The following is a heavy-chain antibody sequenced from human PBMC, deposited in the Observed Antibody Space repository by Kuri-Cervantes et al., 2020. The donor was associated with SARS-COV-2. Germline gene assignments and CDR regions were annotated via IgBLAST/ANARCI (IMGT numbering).Heavy chain of an antibody. V-gene: IGHV1-8*03. CDR2: MNPNSGNT. CDR3: AKGNGQRIRDILTGYPLGGFQH. CDR1: GYTFTSYD. J-gene: IGHJ1*01. D-gene: IGHD3-9*01. Sequence: ASVKVSCKASGYTFTSYDINWVRQATGQGLEWMGWMNPNSGNTGYAQKFQGRVTITRNTSISTAYMELSSLRSEDTAVYYCAKGNGQRIRDILTGYPLGGFQHWGQGTLVTVSS.